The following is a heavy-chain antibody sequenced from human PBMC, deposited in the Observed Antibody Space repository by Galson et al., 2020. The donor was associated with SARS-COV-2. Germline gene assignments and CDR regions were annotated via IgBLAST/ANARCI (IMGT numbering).Heavy chain of an antibody. V-gene: IGHV3-30-3*01. CDR2: ISYDGSNK. D-gene: IGHD1-26*01. J-gene: IGHJ3*02. Sequence: TGGSLRLACAASRFTFSSNAMHWVSQAQGKGLEWEAVISYDGSNKYYADSVKGRFTISRDNSKNTLYLQMNSLRAEDTAVYYCARTRGGCYFGACGICGHVTMVAVSS. CDR3: ARTRGGCYFGACGI. CDR1: RFTFSSNA.